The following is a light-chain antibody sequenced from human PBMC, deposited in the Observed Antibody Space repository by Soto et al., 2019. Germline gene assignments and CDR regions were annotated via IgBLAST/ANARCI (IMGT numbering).Light chain of an antibody. Sequence: EIVLTQSPATLSLSPGERATLSCRASQSVSSYLAWYQQKPGQAPRLLIYGASTRATGIPARISGSGSGTEFTLTISRLEPEDFAVYYCQQYGNSPQITFGQGTRLENK. CDR3: QQYGNSPQIT. J-gene: IGKJ5*01. CDR1: QSVSSY. CDR2: GAS. V-gene: IGKV3-20*01.